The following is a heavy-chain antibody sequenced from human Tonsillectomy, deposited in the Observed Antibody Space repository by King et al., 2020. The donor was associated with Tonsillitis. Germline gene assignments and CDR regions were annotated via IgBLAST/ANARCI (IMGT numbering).Heavy chain of an antibody. Sequence: VQLVESGAEVKKPGSSVKVSCKASGDTFSTYAISWVRQATGQGLEWVGGIIPMLGTTHYAQKFQGRVRITADRFTGTAYMELSSLRSEDTAVYSCAASASCGRDCSDPFLYWGQGSLVAVSS. CDR2: IIPMLGTT. J-gene: IGHJ4*02. V-gene: IGHV1-69*06. CDR3: AASASCGRDCSDPFLY. CDR1: GDTFSTYA. D-gene: IGHD2-21*02.